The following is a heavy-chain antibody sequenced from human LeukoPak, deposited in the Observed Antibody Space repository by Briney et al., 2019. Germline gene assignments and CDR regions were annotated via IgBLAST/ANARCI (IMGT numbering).Heavy chain of an antibody. V-gene: IGHV4-59*01. D-gene: IGHD6-13*01. CDR2: IYYSGST. CDR1: GGSMSGYF. Sequence: SETLSLTCTVSGGSMSGYFWSWIRQLPGKGLEWIGYIYYSGSTNYNPSLKSRVTISVDTSKNQLSLKLSSVTAADTAVYYCARSITSSWYGDFQHWGQGTLVTVSS. CDR3: ARSITSSWYGDFQH. J-gene: IGHJ1*01.